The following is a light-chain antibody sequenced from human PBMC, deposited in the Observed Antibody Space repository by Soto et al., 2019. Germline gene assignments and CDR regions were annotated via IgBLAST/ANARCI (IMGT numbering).Light chain of an antibody. Sequence: QSVLTQPPSASGTPGQRVTISCSGSSSNIGSNYVYWYQQVPGTAPKLLIYRNSQRSSGVPDRFSDSKSGTSASLAISGLPSEDEADYFCAAWDNSLTGYVFGTGTKSPS. J-gene: IGLJ1*01. V-gene: IGLV1-47*01. CDR2: RNS. CDR1: SSNIGSNY. CDR3: AAWDNSLTGYV.